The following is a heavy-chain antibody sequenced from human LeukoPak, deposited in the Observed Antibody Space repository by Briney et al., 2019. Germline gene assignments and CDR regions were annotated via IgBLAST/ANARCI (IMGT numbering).Heavy chain of an antibody. CDR3: AKDIGRSSYYYFDY. J-gene: IGHJ4*02. D-gene: IGHD6-13*01. Sequence: PGGSLRLSCAASGFTFSDYGMHWVRQAPGKGLEWVAFIRYDGSDKYYADSVKGRFTISRDNSKNTLYVQMNTLRAEDTAVYHCAKDIGRSSYYYFDYWGQGTLVTVSS. V-gene: IGHV3-30*02. CDR2: IRYDGSDK. CDR1: GFTFSDYG.